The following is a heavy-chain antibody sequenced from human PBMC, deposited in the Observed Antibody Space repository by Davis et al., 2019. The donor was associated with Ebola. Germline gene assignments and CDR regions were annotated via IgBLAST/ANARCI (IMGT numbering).Heavy chain of an antibody. CDR3: ARLRITIFGVVIPNWFDP. J-gene: IGHJ5*02. Sequence: AASVKVSCKASGYTFTSYDINWVRQATGQGLEWMGWMNPNSGNTGYAQKFQGRVTMTKNTSISTAYMELSSLTPDDTAVYYCARLRITIFGVVIPNWFDPWGQGTLVTVSS. V-gene: IGHV1-8*01. D-gene: IGHD3-3*01. CDR1: GYTFTSYD. CDR2: MNPNSGNT.